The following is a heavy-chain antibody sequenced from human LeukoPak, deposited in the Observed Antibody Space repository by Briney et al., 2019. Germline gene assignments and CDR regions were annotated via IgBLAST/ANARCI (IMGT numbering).Heavy chain of an antibody. CDR3: ARDGYSSSWPLDY. V-gene: IGHV1-2*02. CDR1: GYTFTGYY. Sequence: ASVKVSCKASGYTFTGYYMHWVRQAPGQGLEWMGWINPNSGGTNYAQKFQGRVTMTRDTSISTAYMELSRLRSDDTAVYYCARDGYSSSWPLDYWGQGTLVTVSS. CDR2: INPNSGGT. D-gene: IGHD6-13*01. J-gene: IGHJ4*02.